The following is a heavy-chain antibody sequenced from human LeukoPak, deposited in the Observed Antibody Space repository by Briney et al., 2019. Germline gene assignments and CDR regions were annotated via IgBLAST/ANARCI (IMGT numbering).Heavy chain of an antibody. J-gene: IGHJ4*02. D-gene: IGHD3-3*01. CDR1: TFSLSGYA. CDR3: AKSREYFDVLSAFDS. V-gene: IGHV3-23*01. Sequence: HPGGSLRLTCAASTFSLSGYAMIWVRQAPGKGLEWVATVDGGASRTYYADSVRGRFTISRDTSDNTLYLQMNNLRAADTAVYYCAKSREYFDVLSAFDSWGQGALVTVSS. CDR2: VDGGASRT.